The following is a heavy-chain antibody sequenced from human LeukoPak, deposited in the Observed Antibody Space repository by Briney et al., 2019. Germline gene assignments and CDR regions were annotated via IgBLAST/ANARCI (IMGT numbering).Heavy chain of an antibody. CDR2: IYYSGST. CDR1: SGSISSYY. V-gene: IGHV4-59*08. CDR3: ARHKGIAAAGTAAWFDP. D-gene: IGHD6-13*01. Sequence: PSETLSLTCTGSSGSISSYYWSWIRQPPRKGLEWTGYIYYSGSTNYNPSLKSRVTISVDTSKNQFSLKLSSVTAADTAVYYCARHKGIAAAGTAAWFDPWGQGTLVTVSS. J-gene: IGHJ5*02.